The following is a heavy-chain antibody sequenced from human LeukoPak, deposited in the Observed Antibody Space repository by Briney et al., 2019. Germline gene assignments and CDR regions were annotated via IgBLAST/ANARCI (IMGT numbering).Heavy chain of an antibody. CDR3: AKDDYYYYGMDV. J-gene: IGHJ6*02. CDR1: GFTFSSYG. Sequence: GGSLRLSCAASGFTFSSYGMHWVRQAPGKGLEWVAVVSYDGSNEYYADSVKGRFTISRDNSKNTLYLQMNSLRAEDTAVYYCAKDDYYYYGMDVWGRGTTVTVSS. CDR2: VSYDGSNE. V-gene: IGHV3-30*18.